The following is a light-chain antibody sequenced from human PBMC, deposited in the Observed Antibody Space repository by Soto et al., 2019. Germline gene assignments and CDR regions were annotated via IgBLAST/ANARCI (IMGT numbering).Light chain of an antibody. CDR2: EAS. J-gene: IGKJ1*01. V-gene: IGKV3-11*01. CDR3: QQRSDWPWT. Sequence: EIVLTQSPATLSLSPGERATLSCRASQSVSSYLAWYQQKPGQAPRLLMYEASNRATGIPARFSGGGSGTDFTLPISSLEPEDFAVYHCQQRSDWPWTFGQGTKVEIK. CDR1: QSVSSY.